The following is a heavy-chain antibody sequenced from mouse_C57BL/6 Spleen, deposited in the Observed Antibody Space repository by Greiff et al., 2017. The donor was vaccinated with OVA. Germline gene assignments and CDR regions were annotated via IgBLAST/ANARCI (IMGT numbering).Heavy chain of an antibody. CDR2: ISYSGST. Sequence: EVQGVESGPGMVKPSQSLSLTCTVTGYSITSGYDWHWIRHFPGNKLEWMGYISYSGSTNYNPSLKSRISITHDTSKNHFFLKLNSVTTEDTATYYCARNDYGSSYWYFDVWGTGTTVTVSS. CDR1: GYSITSGYD. D-gene: IGHD1-1*01. CDR3: ARNDYGSSYWYFDV. V-gene: IGHV3-1*01. J-gene: IGHJ1*03.